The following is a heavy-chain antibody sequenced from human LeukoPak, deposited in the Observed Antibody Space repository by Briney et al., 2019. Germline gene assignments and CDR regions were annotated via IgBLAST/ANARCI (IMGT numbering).Heavy chain of an antibody. CDR3: ARVTRLLWFGELGRNWFDP. CDR2: IIPIFGTA. J-gene: IGHJ5*02. CDR1: GGTFSSYA. Sequence: SVKVSCKASGGTFSSYAISWVRQAPGQGLEWMGGIIPIFGTANYAQKFQGRVTITADESTSTAYMELSSLRSEDTAVYYCARVTRLLWFGELGRNWFDPWGQGTLVTVSS. V-gene: IGHV1-69*13. D-gene: IGHD3-10*01.